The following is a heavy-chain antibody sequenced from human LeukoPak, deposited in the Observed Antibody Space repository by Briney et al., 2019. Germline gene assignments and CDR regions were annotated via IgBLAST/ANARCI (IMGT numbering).Heavy chain of an antibody. CDR1: GGSVSSGSYY. CDR3: ARVRSIAAAGTLDY. CDR2: IYYSGST. Sequence: SETLSLTCTVSGGSVSSGSYYWSWIRQPPGKGLEWIGYIYYSGSTSYNPSLKGRVTISVDTSKNQISLKLSSVTAADTAVYFCARVRSIAAAGTLDYWGQGTLVTASS. V-gene: IGHV4-61*01. D-gene: IGHD6-13*01. J-gene: IGHJ4*02.